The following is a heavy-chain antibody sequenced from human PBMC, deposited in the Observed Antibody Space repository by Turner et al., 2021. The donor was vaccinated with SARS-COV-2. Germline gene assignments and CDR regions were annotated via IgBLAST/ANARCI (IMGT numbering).Heavy chain of an antibody. CDR2: ISHSSKYI. CDR1: GFRFSSFT. Sequence: EVHLVESGGGLVKPGGSLTLSCAASGFRFSSFTMNWVRQAPGKGLEWVSSISHSSKYIYYVDSVRGRFSISRDNAKKSVYLEMNTLRADDTAVYFCSRVQGAIDYWGQGILVTVSS. CDR3: SRVQGAIDY. J-gene: IGHJ4*02. V-gene: IGHV3-21*01.